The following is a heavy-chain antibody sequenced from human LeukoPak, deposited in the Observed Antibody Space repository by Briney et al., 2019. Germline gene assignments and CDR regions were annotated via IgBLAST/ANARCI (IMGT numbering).Heavy chain of an antibody. D-gene: IGHD3-3*01. Sequence: GSLRLSCSVNGDSFNTYYWSWIRQPPGKALEWIGEVSHRGTTSYSPSLKSRVTISVETSKNQFSLSVKSVTAADTAIYYCAKKRRRGYYLNSAFDMWGQGTMVTVSS. CDR3: AKKRRRGYYLNSAFDM. CDR1: GDSFNTYY. J-gene: IGHJ3*02. CDR2: VSHRGTT. V-gene: IGHV4-34*01.